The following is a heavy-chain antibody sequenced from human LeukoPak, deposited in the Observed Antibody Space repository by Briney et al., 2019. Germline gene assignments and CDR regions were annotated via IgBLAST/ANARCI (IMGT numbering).Heavy chain of an antibody. CDR1: GFTFSSYW. J-gene: IGHJ6*02. Sequence: GGSLRLSCAASGFTFSSYWMGWVRQAPGKGLKGVANIKQDGREKYYVDSVKGRFTISRDNAKNSLYLQMNSLRAEDTAVYYCARADHPNYDFWSGYIYYYYGMDVWGQGTTVTVSS. V-gene: IGHV3-7*01. CDR3: ARADHPNYDFWSGYIYYYYGMDV. D-gene: IGHD3-3*01. CDR2: IKQDGREK.